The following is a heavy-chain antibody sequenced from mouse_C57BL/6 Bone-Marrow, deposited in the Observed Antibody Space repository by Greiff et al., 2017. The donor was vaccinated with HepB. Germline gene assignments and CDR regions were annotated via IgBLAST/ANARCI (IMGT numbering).Heavy chain of an antibody. CDR1: GYTFTDYY. J-gene: IGHJ2*01. CDR3: ARGGGYYFDS. V-gene: IGHV1-26*01. CDR2: INPNNGGT. Sequence: EVQLQQSGPELVKPGASVKISCKASGYTFTDYYMNWVKQSHGKSLEWIGDINPNNGGTSYNQKFKGKATLTVDKSSSTAYMELRSLTSEDSAVYYCARGGGYYFDSWGQGTTLTVSS.